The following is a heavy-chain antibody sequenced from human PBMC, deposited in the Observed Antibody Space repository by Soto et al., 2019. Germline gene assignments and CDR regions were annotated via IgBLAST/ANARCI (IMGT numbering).Heavy chain of an antibody. Sequence: ASVKVSCKASGYTFTSYDINWVRQATGQGLEWMGWMNPNSGNTGYAQKFQGRVTMTRNTSISTAYMELSSLRSEDTAVYYCARVCSSGWYKEYYFDYWGQGTLVPVYS. CDR2: MNPNSGNT. D-gene: IGHD6-19*01. J-gene: IGHJ4*02. CDR3: ARVCSSGWYKEYYFDY. CDR1: GYTFTSYD. V-gene: IGHV1-8*01.